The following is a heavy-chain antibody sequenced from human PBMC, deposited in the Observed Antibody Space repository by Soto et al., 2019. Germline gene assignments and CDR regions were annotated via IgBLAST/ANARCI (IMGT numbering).Heavy chain of an antibody. D-gene: IGHD6-13*01. CDR2: IIPIFGTA. Sequence: SVKVSCKASGGTFSSYAISWVRQAPGQGLEWMGGIIPIFGTANYAQKFQGRVTITADESTSTAYMELSSLRSEDTAVYYCARGIAAAGTGSVDYWGQGTLVTVSS. CDR3: ARGIAAAGTGSVDY. J-gene: IGHJ4*02. V-gene: IGHV1-69*13. CDR1: GGTFSSYA.